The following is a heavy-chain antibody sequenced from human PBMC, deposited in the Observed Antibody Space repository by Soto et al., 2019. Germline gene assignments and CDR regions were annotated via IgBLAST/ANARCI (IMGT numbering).Heavy chain of an antibody. CDR2: IYYNGST. V-gene: IGHV4-31*01. J-gene: IGHJ4*02. Sequence: QVLLQESGPRLMKPSQTLSLTCSVSGLTISSASYYWSWIRQHPGKGLEWVGNIYYNGSTYYSPSLKSLLTVWLDTSKNQFSLRLTSVTAADTAVYYCARYRTSGSWSKFDYWGRGTLVTVSS. D-gene: IGHD6-13*01. CDR3: ARYRTSGSWSKFDY. CDR1: GLTISSASYY.